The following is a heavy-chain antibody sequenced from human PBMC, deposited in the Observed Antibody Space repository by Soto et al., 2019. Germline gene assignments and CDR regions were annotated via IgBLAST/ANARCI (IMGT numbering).Heavy chain of an antibody. D-gene: IGHD3-9*01. Sequence: ASVKVSCKASGYTFTSYGISWVRQAPGQGLEWMGWISAYNGNTNYAQKLQGRVTMTTDTSTSTAYMELRSLRSDDTAVYYCARGAPLVRYFDWSYISPWGQGTLVTVSS. CDR1: GYTFTSYG. J-gene: IGHJ5*02. V-gene: IGHV1-18*01. CDR3: ARGAPLVRYFDWSYISP. CDR2: ISAYNGNT.